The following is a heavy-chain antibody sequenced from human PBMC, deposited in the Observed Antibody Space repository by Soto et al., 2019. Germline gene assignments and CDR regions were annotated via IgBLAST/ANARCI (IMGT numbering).Heavy chain of an antibody. CDR3: ARDEGGQLDY. J-gene: IGHJ4*02. D-gene: IGHD3-16*01. CDR2: IWYDGSNK. Sequence: QVQLVESGGGVVQPGRSLRLSCAASGFTFSSYGMHWVRQAPGKGLEWVAVIWYDGSNKYYADSVKGRFTISRDNSKNALYLQMNSLRAEDTAVYYCARDEGGQLDYWGQGTLVTVSS. V-gene: IGHV3-33*01. CDR1: GFTFSSYG.